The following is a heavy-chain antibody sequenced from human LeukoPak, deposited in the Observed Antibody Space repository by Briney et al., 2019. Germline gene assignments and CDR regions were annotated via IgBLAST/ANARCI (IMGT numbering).Heavy chain of an antibody. D-gene: IGHD3-16*02. V-gene: IGHV1-69*05. Sequence: SVKVSCKASGGTFSSYAISWVRQAPGQGLEWMGGIIPIFGTANYAQKFQGRVAMTRDTSISTAYMELSRLRSDDTAVYYCARDRSRLGELSLPDYWGQGTLVTVSS. CDR3: ARDRSRLGELSLPDY. CDR2: IIPIFGTA. J-gene: IGHJ4*02. CDR1: GGTFSSYA.